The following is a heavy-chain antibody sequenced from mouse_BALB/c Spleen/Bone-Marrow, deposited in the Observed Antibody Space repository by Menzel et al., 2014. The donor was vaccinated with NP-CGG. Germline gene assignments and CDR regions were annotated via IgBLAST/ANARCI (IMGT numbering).Heavy chain of an antibody. CDR3: ARDGITTATYYDARDY. J-gene: IGHJ4*01. Sequence: VHLVASGPQLVRPGASVKISCKASGYSFTSYWLHWVKQRPGQGLEWIGMIDPSDSETRLNQKFKDKATLTVDKSSSTAYMQLSSPTSEDSAVYYCARDGITTATYYDARDYWGQGASGTVPS. CDR2: IDPSDSET. D-gene: IGHD1-2*01. CDR1: GYSFTSYW. V-gene: IGHV1-74*04.